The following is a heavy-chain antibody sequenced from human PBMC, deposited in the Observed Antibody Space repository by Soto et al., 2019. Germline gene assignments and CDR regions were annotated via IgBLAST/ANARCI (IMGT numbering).Heavy chain of an antibody. D-gene: IGHD6-13*01. V-gene: IGHV3-23*01. CDR1: GFTFSNYA. CDR3: AKDQGSSWYEIDY. Sequence: LRLFCAASGFTFSNYAVTWVRQAPGKGLEWVSTISGSGGSTYYADSVKGRFTISRDNSKNTLYLQMNSLRAEDTAVYYCAKDQGSSWYEIDYWGQGTLVTSPQ. J-gene: IGHJ4*02. CDR2: ISGSGGST.